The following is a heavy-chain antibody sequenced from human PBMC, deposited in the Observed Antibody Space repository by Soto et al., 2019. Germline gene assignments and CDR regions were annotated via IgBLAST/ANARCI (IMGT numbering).Heavy chain of an antibody. CDR3: AKPSLHSISLFPPPQF. CDR1: GFTFSSYA. V-gene: IGHV3-23*01. Sequence: GGSLRLSCAASGFTFSSYAMSWVRQAPGKGLEWVSAISGSGGSTYYADSVKGRFTISRDNSKNTLYLQMNSLGAEDTAVYYCAKPSLHSISLFPPPQFWGQGTLVTVSS. D-gene: IGHD3-9*01. J-gene: IGHJ4*02. CDR2: ISGSGGST.